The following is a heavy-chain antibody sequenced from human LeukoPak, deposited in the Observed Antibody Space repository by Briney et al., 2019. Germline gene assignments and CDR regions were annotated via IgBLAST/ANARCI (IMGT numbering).Heavy chain of an antibody. CDR1: GYSSTSYW. J-gene: IGHJ6*02. CDR3: ASASPGIAAAGPIYYYGMDV. V-gene: IGHV5-10-1*01. Sequence: GESLKISCKGSGYSSTSYWISWVRQMPGKGLEWMGRIDPSDSYTNYSPSFQGHVTISADKSISTAYLQWSSLKASDTAMYYCASASPGIAAAGPIYYYGMDVWGQGTTVTVSS. D-gene: IGHD6-13*01. CDR2: IDPSDSYT.